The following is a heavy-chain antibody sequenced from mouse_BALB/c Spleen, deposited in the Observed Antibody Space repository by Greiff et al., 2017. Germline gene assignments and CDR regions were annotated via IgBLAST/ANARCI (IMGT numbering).Heavy chain of an antibody. V-gene: IGHV1S137*01. D-gene: IGHD4-1*01. J-gene: IGHJ2*01. CDR1: GYTFTDYA. CDR2: ISTYYGDA. Sequence: QAQLQQSGAELVRPGVSVKISCKGSGYTFTDYAMHWVKQSHAKSLEWIGVISTYYGDASYNQKFKGKATMTVDKSSSTAYMELARLTSEDSAIYYCARGPNWDFDYWGQGTTLTVSS. CDR3: ARGPNWDFDY.